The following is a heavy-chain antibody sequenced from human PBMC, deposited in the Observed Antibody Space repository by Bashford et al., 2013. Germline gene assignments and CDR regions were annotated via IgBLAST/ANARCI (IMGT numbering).Heavy chain of an antibody. CDR2: ISGSGGST. Sequence: VRQAPGKGLEWVSAISGSGGSTYYADSVKGRFTISRDNSKNTLYLQMNSLRAEDTAVYYCARRYCSRTSCHRTPFDSWGLGTLVTVSS. V-gene: IGHV3-23*01. J-gene: IGHJ4*02. CDR3: ARRYCSRTSCHRTPFDS. D-gene: IGHD2-2*02.